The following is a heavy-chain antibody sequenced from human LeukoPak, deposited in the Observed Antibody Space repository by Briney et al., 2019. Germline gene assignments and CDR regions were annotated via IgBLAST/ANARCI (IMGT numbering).Heavy chain of an antibody. CDR3: ATARIQSPRYYYYYGMDV. J-gene: IGHJ6*02. CDR1: GYTLTELS. V-gene: IGHV1-24*01. D-gene: IGHD5-18*01. Sequence: ASVKVSCKVSGYTLTELSMHWVRQAPGKGIERMGGFDPEDGETIYAQKFQGRVTMTEDTSTDTAYMELSSLRSEDTAVYYCATARIQSPRYYYYYGMDVWGQGTTVTVSS. CDR2: FDPEDGET.